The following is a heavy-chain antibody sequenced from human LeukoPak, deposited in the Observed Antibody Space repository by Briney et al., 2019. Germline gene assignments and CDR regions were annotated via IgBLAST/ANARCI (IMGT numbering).Heavy chain of an antibody. Sequence: GESLKISCKGSGYSLTSYWIGWVRQMPGKGLEWMGIIYPGDSDTRYSPSFQGQVTISADKSISTAYLQWSSLKASDTAMYYCARHGRALTSYYYYGMDVWGQGTTVTVSS. D-gene: IGHD1-1*01. V-gene: IGHV5-51*01. CDR3: ARHGRALTSYYYYGMDV. CDR2: IYPGDSDT. CDR1: GYSLTSYW. J-gene: IGHJ6*02.